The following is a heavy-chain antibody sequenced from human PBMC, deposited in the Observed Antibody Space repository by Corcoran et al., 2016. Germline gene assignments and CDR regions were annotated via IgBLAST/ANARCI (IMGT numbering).Heavy chain of an antibody. J-gene: IGHJ4*02. D-gene: IGHD1-26*01. CDR2: IYTGGST. Sequence: EVQLVESGGGLIQPGGSLRLSCAASGFTVGSNYMSWVRQAPGKGLEWVSVIYTGGSTYYADSVKGRFTISRDNSKNTLYLQMNSLRAEDTAVYYCARDLLVGATRTTGGDYLGQGTLVTGSS. CDR3: ARDLLVGATRTTGGDY. V-gene: IGHV3-53*01. CDR1: GFTVGSNY.